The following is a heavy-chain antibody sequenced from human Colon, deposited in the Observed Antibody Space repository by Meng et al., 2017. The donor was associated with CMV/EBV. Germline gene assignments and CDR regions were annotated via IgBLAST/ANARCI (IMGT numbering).Heavy chain of an antibody. CDR3: AARGGLRGGYYFDY. CDR2: INHSGST. Sequence: SETLSLTCAVYGVSFSGYYLSWIRQPPGKGLEWIGEINHSGSTNYNPSLKSRVTISVDTSKNQFSLKLSSVTAADTAVYYCAARGGLRGGYYFDYWGQGTLVTVSS. D-gene: IGHD5/OR15-5a*01. J-gene: IGHJ4*02. CDR1: GVSFSGYY. V-gene: IGHV4-34*01.